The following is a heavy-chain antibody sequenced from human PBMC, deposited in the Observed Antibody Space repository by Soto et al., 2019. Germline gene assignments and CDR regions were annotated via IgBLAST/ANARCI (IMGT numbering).Heavy chain of an antibody. CDR1: VGSFSGYY. D-gene: IGHD3-16*02. V-gene: IGHV4-34*01. J-gene: IGHJ4*02. CDR2: INRSGSA. Sequence: SETLSLTCAVYVGSFSGYYWSLIRQPPGKGLEWIWEINRSGSANYNPSLKSRVTISVDTSKNQFSLKLSSVTAADTAVYYCARVAYDYFWGSYSYTPVTFEYWGQGTLVTVSS. CDR3: ARVAYDYFWGSYSYTPVTFEY.